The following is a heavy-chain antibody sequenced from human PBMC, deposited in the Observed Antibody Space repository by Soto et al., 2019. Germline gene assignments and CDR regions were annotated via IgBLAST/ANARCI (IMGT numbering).Heavy chain of an antibody. CDR2: IYYSGST. V-gene: IGHV4-59*08. J-gene: IGHJ4*02. CDR1: GGSIRSYY. D-gene: IGHD4-17*01. Sequence: PSETLSLTCTVSGGSIRSYYWSWIRQPPGKGLEWIGYIYYSGSTTYNPSLKSRVTISVDTSKNQFSLELSSVTAADMVVYYCARRYGPGFDYWGQGTLVTVSS. CDR3: ARRYGPGFDY.